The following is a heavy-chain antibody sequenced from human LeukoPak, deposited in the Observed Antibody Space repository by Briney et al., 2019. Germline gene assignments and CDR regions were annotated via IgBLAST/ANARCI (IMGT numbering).Heavy chain of an antibody. CDR3: ARSQGGYCSSTSCYTADY. CDR2: IIPIFGTA. V-gene: IGHV1-69*05. J-gene: IGHJ4*02. D-gene: IGHD2-2*02. CDR1: GGTFSSYA. Sequence: SVKVSCKASGGTFSSYAISWVRQAPGQGLEWMGGIIPIFGTANYAQKFQGRVTITTDESTGTAYMELSSLRSEDTAVYYCARSQGGYCSSTSCYTADYWGQGTLVTVSS.